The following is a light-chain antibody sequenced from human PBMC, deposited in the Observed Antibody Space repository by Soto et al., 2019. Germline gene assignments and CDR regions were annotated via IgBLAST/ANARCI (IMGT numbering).Light chain of an antibody. CDR3: IQDFISPLT. J-gene: IGKJ1*01. CDR2: ATS. V-gene: IGKV1-6*01. CDR1: QGIRGD. Sequence: IQMTQSPSSLSASLGDRDTITCRASQGIRGDLGWYQQKPGKAPKLLISATSTLQSGVPSRFSGRGSGTNFTLTISSLQPEDFATYYCIQDFISPLTVGQGTKVDIK.